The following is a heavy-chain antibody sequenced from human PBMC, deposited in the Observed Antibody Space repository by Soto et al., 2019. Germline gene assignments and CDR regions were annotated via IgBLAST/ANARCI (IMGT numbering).Heavy chain of an antibody. V-gene: IGHV4-30-4*01. CDR2: IYSSGST. CDR3: ARRSPRHFYAMDV. CDR1: GGSISSGDFY. Sequence: ASETLSLTCTVSGGSISSGDFYWIWIRQPPGRGLEWIGFIYSSGSTFYNPSLKSRLTISPDASKNQFSLKMSSVTAADTAVYYCARRSPRHFYAMDVWGQGTTVTVSS. J-gene: IGHJ6*02.